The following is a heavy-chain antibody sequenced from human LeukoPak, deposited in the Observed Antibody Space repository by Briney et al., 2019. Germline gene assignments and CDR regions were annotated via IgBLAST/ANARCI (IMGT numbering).Heavy chain of an antibody. CDR1: GFTFDDYT. CDR2: ISWDGGST. D-gene: IGHD3-22*01. Sequence: PGGSLRLSCAASGFTFDDYTMHWVRQAPGKGLEWVSLISWDGGSTYYADSAKGRFTISRDNAKNSLDLQMNSLRVEDTAVYYCARMLRAHYHSSGYSDYWGQGTLVTVSS. V-gene: IGHV3-43*01. CDR3: ARMLRAHYHSSGYSDY. J-gene: IGHJ4*02.